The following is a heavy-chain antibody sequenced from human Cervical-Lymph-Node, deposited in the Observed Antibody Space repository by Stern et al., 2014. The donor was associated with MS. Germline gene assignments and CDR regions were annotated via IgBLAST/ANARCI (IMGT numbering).Heavy chain of an antibody. V-gene: IGHV1-2*04. J-gene: IGHJ4*02. CDR3: ARDRSRGYSSGWYND. CDR2: INPNSGGT. CDR1: GYTFTGYY. Sequence: VQLVQSGAEVKKPGASVKVSCKASGYTFTGYYMHWGRQAHGQGLEWMGWINPNSGGTNYAQKFQGWVTMTRDTSISTAYMELSRLRSDDTAVYYCARDRSRGYSSGWYNDWGQGTLVTVSS. D-gene: IGHD6-19*01.